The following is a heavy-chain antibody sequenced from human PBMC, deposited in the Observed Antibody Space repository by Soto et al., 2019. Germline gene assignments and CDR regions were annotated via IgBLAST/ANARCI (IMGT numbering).Heavy chain of an antibody. CDR1: GYTFTIYD. CDR3: ARGGESPRPFDFWSGYYLSFDY. CDR2: MNPNSGNT. V-gene: IGHV1-8*01. D-gene: IGHD3-3*01. J-gene: IGHJ4*02. Sequence: GSSVKVSCKASGYTFTIYDIYWVRQATGQGLEWMGWMNPNSGNTGYAQKFQGRVTMTRNTSISTAYMELSSLRSEDTAVYYCARGGESPRPFDFWSGYYLSFDYWGQGTLVTVSS.